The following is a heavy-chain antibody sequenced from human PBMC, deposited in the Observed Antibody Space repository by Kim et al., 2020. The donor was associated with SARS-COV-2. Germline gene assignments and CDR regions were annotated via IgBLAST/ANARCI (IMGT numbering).Heavy chain of an antibody. J-gene: IGHJ4*02. CDR2: ISGSGSAL. CDR1: GFTISSYE. CDR3: ASRDPC. Sequence: GGSLRLSCAASGFTISSYEINWVRQAPGKGLEWVPYISGSGSALYYANSVKGRFTISRDDAKNSVYLQMNSLRAEDTAVYYCASRDPCWDQGTLVTVSS. V-gene: IGHV3-48*03.